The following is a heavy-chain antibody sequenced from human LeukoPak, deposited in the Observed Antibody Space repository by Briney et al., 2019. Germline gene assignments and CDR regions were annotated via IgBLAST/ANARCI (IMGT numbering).Heavy chain of an antibody. CDR1: GFTFSSYA. CDR3: AKDRWLRLFDY. J-gene: IGHJ4*02. D-gene: IGHD5-12*01. Sequence: GGSLRLSCAASGFTFSSYAMSWVRQAPGKGLEWVSAISGSGGSTYYADSVKGRFTISRDNSKNTLYLKMNSLRGEDTAVYYCAKDRWLRLFDYWGQGTLVTVSS. V-gene: IGHV3-23*01. CDR2: ISGSGGST.